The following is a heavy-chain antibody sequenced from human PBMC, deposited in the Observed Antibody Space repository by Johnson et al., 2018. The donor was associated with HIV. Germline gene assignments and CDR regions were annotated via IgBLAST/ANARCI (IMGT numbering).Heavy chain of an antibody. J-gene: IGHJ3*02. V-gene: IGHV3-30*02. Sequence: QVQLVESGGGVVQPGGSLRLSCAASGFTFSSFGMHWVRQAPGKGLEWVAFIRYDGSNKYYADSVKGRFTISRDNSKNTLYLQMNSLRAEDTAVYYCAKGAYAFDIWGQGTMVTVSS. CDR3: AKGAYAFDI. CDR1: GFTFSSFG. CDR2: IRYDGSNK.